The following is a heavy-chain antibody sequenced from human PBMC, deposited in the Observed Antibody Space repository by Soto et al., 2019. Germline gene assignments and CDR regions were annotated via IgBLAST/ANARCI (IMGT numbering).Heavy chain of an antibody. Sequence: QVQLVQSGAEVKKPGSSVKVSCKASGGTFRTISWVRQAPGQGLEWMGRIIPLFGIANYAQKFQGRVTITADKSTSTTYMELSSLRSEDTAVYYCARDSSDYNYAMDVWGQGTTVPVSS. CDR2: IIPLFGIA. CDR1: GGTFRT. CDR3: ARDSSDYNYAMDV. J-gene: IGHJ6*02. V-gene: IGHV1-69*08. D-gene: IGHD1-26*01.